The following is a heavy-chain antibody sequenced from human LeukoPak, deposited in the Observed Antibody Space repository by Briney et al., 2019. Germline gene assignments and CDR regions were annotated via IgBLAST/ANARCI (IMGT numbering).Heavy chain of an antibody. D-gene: IGHD3-3*01. V-gene: IGHV4-39*01. J-gene: IGHJ5*02. Sequence: PSETLSLTCAVYGGSFSGYYWGWIRQPPGKGLEWIGSIYYSGSTYYNPSLKSRVTISVDTSKNQFSLKLSSVTAADTAVYYCARAFLGVVIILGFDPWGQGTLVTVSS. CDR3: ARAFLGVVIILGFDP. CDR1: GGSFSGYY. CDR2: IYYSGST.